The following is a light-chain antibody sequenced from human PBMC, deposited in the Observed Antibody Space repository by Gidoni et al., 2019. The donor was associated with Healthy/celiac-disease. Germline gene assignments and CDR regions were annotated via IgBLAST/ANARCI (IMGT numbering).Light chain of an antibody. CDR2: GAC. CDR3: QQYGSSPPYT. Sequence: EIVLTQSPGTLSLSPGERATISCRASQRVSSSYLALYQQKPGQAPSLLIYGACSRATGIPDRFSGSGSGTAFTLPISRLEPEDFAVYYCQQYGSSPPYTFGQGTKLEIK. CDR1: QRVSSSY. J-gene: IGKJ2*01. V-gene: IGKV3-20*01.